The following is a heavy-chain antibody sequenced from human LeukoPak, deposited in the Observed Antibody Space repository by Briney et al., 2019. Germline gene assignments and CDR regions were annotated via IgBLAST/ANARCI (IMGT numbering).Heavy chain of an antibody. CDR1: GGSISSYY. CDR2: IYYSGST. D-gene: IGHD3-10*01. J-gene: IGHJ5*02. CDR3: ARAPLWFGIPFDP. Sequence: SETLSLTCTVSGGSISSYYWSWIRQPAGKGLEWIGYIYYSGSTNYNPSLKSRVTISVDTSKNQFSLKLSSVTAADTAVYYCARAPLWFGIPFDPWGQGTLVTVSS. V-gene: IGHV4-59*01.